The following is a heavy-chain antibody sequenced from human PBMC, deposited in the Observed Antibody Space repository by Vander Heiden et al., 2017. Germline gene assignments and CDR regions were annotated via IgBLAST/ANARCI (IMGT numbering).Heavy chain of an antibody. Sequence: QVQLQESGPGLVKPSETLSVTCAVSGYSISSGYYWGWIRQPPGKWLEWIGGMFHTGRTYYNPSLKSRVAISVDTSKNQFSLKLNSVTAADTAIYYCARVRGAVAGTAPNVFDYWGQGTLVTVSS. J-gene: IGHJ4*02. CDR2: MFHTGRT. D-gene: IGHD6-19*01. V-gene: IGHV4-38-2*01. CDR1: GYSISSGYY. CDR3: ARVRGAVAGTAPNVFDY.